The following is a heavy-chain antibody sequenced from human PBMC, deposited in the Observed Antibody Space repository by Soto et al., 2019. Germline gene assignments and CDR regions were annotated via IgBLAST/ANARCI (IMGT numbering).Heavy chain of an antibody. J-gene: IGHJ6*02. CDR3: AKDWRSGSYSDGMDV. Sequence: QPGGSLRLSCAASGFTFSSYGMHWVRQAPGKGLEWVAVISYDGSNKYYADSVKGRFTISRDNSKNTLYLQMNSLRAEDTAVYYCAKDWRSGSYSDGMDVWGQGTTVTVSS. CDR2: ISYDGSNK. D-gene: IGHD1-26*01. CDR1: GFTFSSYG. V-gene: IGHV3-30*18.